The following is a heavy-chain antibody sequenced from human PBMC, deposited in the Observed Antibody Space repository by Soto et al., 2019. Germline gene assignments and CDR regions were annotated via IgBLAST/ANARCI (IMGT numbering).Heavy chain of an antibody. CDR3: AREVGDAAYFDY. CDR2: IIPIFGTA. D-gene: IGHD6-25*01. Sequence: SVKVSCKASGCTFSSYAISWVRQAPGQGLEWMGGIIPIFGTANYAQKFQGRVTITADESTSTAYMELSSLRSEDTAVYYCAREVGDAAYFDYWGQGTLVTVSS. V-gene: IGHV1-69*13. CDR1: GCTFSSYA. J-gene: IGHJ4*02.